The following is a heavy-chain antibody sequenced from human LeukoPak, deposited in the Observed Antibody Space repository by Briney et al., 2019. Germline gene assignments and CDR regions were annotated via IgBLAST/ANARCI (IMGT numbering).Heavy chain of an antibody. CDR2: INHSGST. CDR1: GGSFSNYS. CDR3: ARGNRRGSSVWYNY. J-gene: IGHJ4*02. D-gene: IGHD6-19*01. V-gene: IGHV4-34*01. Sequence: PSETLSLTCAVYGGSFSNYSLTWIRQPPGKGLEWIGEINHSGSTNYNPSLKSRATISVDTSKNQFSLKVRSVTAADTAVYYCARGNRRGSSVWYNYWGQGSLVTVSS.